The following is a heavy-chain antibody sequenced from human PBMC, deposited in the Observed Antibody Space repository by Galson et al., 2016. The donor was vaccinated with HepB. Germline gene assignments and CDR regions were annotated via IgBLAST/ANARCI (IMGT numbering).Heavy chain of an antibody. CDR2: ISWNSGDR. Sequence: SLRLSCAVSGFNFDDYAMHWVRQAPGKGLEWVSGISWNSGDRHYADSVKGRFTISRDNAKNSLWLQMNGLRAEDTALYYCAKDEGRTLETFDHWGQGTQVTVSS. CDR1: GFNFDDYA. J-gene: IGHJ4*02. CDR3: AKDEGRTLETFDH. V-gene: IGHV3-9*01. D-gene: IGHD3-9*01.